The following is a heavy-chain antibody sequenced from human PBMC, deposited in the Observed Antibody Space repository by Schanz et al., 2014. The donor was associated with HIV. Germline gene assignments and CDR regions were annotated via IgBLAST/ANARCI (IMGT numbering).Heavy chain of an antibody. J-gene: IGHJ4*02. V-gene: IGHV1-2*02. Sequence: QVQLVQSGAEVEKPGASAKVSCKASGYSFTGYYIHWVRQAPGQGLEWMGWINPTNGKTFYTQKFRGRVTMTRDTYVNTASMEVSRLMSDDTAVYYCARNQYQMLPFDFWGQGTLVTVSS. CDR2: INPTNGKT. CDR1: GYSFTGYY. CDR3: ARNQYQMLPFDF. D-gene: IGHD2-15*01.